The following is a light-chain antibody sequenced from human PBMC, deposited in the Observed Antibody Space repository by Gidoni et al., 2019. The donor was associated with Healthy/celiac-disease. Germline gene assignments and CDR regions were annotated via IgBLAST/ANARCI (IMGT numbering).Light chain of an antibody. CDR2: DAS. CDR3: QQRSDLT. CDR1: QSVSSY. V-gene: IGKV3-11*01. Sequence: DIVLTQSPATLSLSPGERATLSCRASQSVSSYLAWYQQKPGQAPRLLIYDASNRATGIQARFSDSGSGTDFTLTISSLEPEDFAVYYCQQRSDLTFGGGTKVEIK. J-gene: IGKJ4*01.